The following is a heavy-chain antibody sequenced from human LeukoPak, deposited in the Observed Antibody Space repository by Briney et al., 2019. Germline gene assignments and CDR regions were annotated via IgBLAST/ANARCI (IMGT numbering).Heavy chain of an antibody. CDR2: ISSSSSTI. V-gene: IGHV3-48*04. D-gene: IGHD6-6*01. J-gene: IGHJ4*02. CDR3: ARAPRSARFDY. Sequence: PGGSLRLSCAASGFTFSSYSMNWVRQAPGKGLEWVSYISSSSSTIYYADSVKGRFTISRDNAKNSLYLQMNSLRAEDTAVYYCARAPRSARFDYWGQGTLVTVSS. CDR1: GFTFSSYS.